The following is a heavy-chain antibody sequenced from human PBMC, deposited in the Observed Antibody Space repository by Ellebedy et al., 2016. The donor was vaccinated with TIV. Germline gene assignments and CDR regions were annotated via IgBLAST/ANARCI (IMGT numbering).Heavy chain of an antibody. CDR1: EYVFTAFW. J-gene: IGHJ5*02. V-gene: IGHV5-10-1*01. Sequence: PGGSLRLSCKGSEYVFTAFWISWVRQVPGKGLEWMGRIDPADSHTFYSPSFQGHVTISVDVSISTAYLQWDSLKVSDSAIYYCAIPVRGESWYDPWGQGTLVTVSS. D-gene: IGHD3-16*01. CDR3: AIPVRGESWYDP. CDR2: IDPADSHT.